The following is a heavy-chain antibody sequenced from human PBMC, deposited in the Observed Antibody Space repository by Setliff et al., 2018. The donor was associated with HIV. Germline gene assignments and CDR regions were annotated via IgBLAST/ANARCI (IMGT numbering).Heavy chain of an antibody. CDR2: ISWNSGDI. Sequence: PGGSLRLSCAGSGFTFDDYGMSWVRQAPGKGLEWVAGISWNSGDIGYADSVKGRFTISRDNAKNSLHLQMNSLKAEDTAFYYCTRDSVYSSGWYASGHWGQGTLVTVSS. CDR3: TRDSVYSSGWYASGH. J-gene: IGHJ4*02. D-gene: IGHD6-19*01. V-gene: IGHV3-20*04. CDR1: GFTFDDYG.